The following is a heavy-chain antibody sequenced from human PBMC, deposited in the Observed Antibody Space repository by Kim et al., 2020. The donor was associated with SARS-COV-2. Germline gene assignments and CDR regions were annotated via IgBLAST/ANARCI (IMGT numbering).Heavy chain of an antibody. CDR1: GFTFSSYG. Sequence: GGSLRLSCAASGFTFSSYGMHWVRQAPGKGLEWVAVIWYDGSNKYYADSVKGRFTISRDNSKNMLYLQMNSLRAEDTAVYYCAKDPYYGGNSSRGMDVWGQGTTVTVSS. CDR2: IWYDGSNK. D-gene: IGHD4-17*01. J-gene: IGHJ6*02. V-gene: IGHV3-33*06. CDR3: AKDPYYGGNSSRGMDV.